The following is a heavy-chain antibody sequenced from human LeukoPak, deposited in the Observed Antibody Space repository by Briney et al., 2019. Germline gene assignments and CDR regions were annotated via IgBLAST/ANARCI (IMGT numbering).Heavy chain of an antibody. J-gene: IGHJ5*02. D-gene: IGHD4-11*01. CDR1: GYTFTGYY. CDR2: INPNGGGT. CDR3: ARSHDYTNYVGP. V-gene: IGHV1-2*02. Sequence: ASVKVSCKASGYTFTGYYIHWVQRAPGQGLEWMGWINPNGGGTNYAQKFQGRVTMTRDTSISTAYLDLSSLRSDDTAVYYWARSHDYTNYVGPWGQGTLVTVSS.